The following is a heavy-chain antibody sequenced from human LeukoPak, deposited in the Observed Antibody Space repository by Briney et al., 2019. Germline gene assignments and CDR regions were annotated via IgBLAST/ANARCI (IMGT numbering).Heavy chain of an antibody. J-gene: IGHJ4*02. CDR1: GGSFSGYY. D-gene: IGHD2/OR15-2a*01. CDR3: AREYPTPRGFDY. Sequence: NSSETLSLTCAVYGGSFSGYYWSWIRQPPGKGLEWIGEINHSGSTNYNPSLKSRVTISVDTSKNQFSLKLSSVTAADTAVYYCAREYPTPRGFDYWGQGTLVTVSS. V-gene: IGHV4-34*01. CDR2: INHSGST.